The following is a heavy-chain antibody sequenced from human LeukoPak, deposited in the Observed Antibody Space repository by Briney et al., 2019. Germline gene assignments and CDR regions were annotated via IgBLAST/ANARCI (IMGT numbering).Heavy chain of an antibody. CDR1: GGPISGHY. Sequence: SETLSLTCSVSGGPISGHYWTWVRQPPGKGLEWIGYIYYSGSTNYNPSLKSRVTLSVDTSKNQFSLKLNSVTAADTAVYFCAREPPVIDDAFDIWGQGTMVTVSS. CDR2: IYYSGST. J-gene: IGHJ3*02. D-gene: IGHD3-22*01. CDR3: AREPPVIDDAFDI. V-gene: IGHV4-59*11.